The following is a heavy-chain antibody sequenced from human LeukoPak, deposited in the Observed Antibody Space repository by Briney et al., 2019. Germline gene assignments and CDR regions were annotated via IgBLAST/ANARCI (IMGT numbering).Heavy chain of an antibody. D-gene: IGHD6-13*01. J-gene: IGHJ4*02. Sequence: GGSLRLSCSASGFTFNAYGMSWVRQAPGKGLEWVSTISGSGGSTYYADSVKGRFTISRDNSKNTLYLQMNSLRVEDTAVYYCAKGHSSSWYGNYFDYWGQGTLVTVSS. V-gene: IGHV3-23*01. CDR3: AKGHSSSWYGNYFDY. CDR1: GFTFNAYG. CDR2: ISGSGGST.